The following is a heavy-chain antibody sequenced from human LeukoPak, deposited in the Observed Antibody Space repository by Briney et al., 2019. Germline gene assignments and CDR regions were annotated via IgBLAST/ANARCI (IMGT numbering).Heavy chain of an antibody. D-gene: IGHD2-8*01. J-gene: IGHJ3*02. CDR3: ARYCTNGVCPDAFDI. V-gene: IGHV4-31*03. CDR1: GGSISSGGYY. CDR2: IYYSGST. Sequence: SPQTLSLTCTVSGGSISSGGYYWSWIRQHPGKGLEWIGYIYYSGSTYYNPSLKSRVTISVDTSKNQFSLKLSSVTAADTAVYYCARYCTNGVCPDAFDIWGQGTMVTVSS.